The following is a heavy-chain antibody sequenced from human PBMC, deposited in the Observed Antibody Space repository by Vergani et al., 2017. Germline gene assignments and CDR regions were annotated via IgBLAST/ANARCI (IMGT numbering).Heavy chain of an antibody. D-gene: IGHD3-16*01. J-gene: IGHJ4*02. CDR3: ARDPEQWGSYFDY. V-gene: IGHV1-3*01. CDR2: INAGNGNT. CDR1: GYTFTSYA. Sequence: QVQLVQSGAEVKKPGASVKVSCKASGYTFTSYAMHWVRQAPGQRLEWMGWINAGNGNTKYSQKFQGRVTITRDTSASTAYMELSSLRSEVTAVYYCARDPEQWGSYFDYWGQGTLVTVSS.